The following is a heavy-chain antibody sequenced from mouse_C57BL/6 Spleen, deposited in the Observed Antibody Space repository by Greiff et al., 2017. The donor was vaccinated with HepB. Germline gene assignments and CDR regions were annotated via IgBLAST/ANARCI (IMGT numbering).Heavy chain of an antibody. Sequence: VQLQQSGAELVRPGASVKLSCKASGYTFTDYYINWVKQRPGQGLEWIARIYPGSGNTYYNEKFKGKATLTAEKSSSTAYMQLSSLTSEDSAVYFCARLRSNYYFDYWGQGTTLTVSS. J-gene: IGHJ2*01. CDR1: GYTFTDYY. V-gene: IGHV1-76*01. CDR2: IYPGSGNT. D-gene: IGHD2-5*01. CDR3: ARLRSNYYFDY.